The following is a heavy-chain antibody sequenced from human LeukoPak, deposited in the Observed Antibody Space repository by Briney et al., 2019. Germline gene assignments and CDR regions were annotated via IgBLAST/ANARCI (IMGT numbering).Heavy chain of an antibody. CDR3: AKADIVVVPAAFDY. D-gene: IGHD2-2*01. CDR2: ISGSGGST. Sequence: SGGSLRLSCAASGFTFSSYSMNWVRQAPGKGLEWVSAISGSGGSTYYADSVKGRFTISRDNSKNTLYLQMNSLRAEDTAVYYCAKADIVVVPAAFDYWGQGTLVTVSS. V-gene: IGHV3-23*01. J-gene: IGHJ4*02. CDR1: GFTFSSYS.